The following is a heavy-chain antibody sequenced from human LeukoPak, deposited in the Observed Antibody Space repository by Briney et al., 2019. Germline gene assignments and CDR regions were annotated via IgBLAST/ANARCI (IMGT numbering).Heavy chain of an antibody. CDR2: ISSSSSYI. CDR3: ARDRVTMVRGVIIGRDY. J-gene: IGHJ4*02. D-gene: IGHD3-10*01. V-gene: IGHV3-21*01. CDR1: GFTFSSYS. Sequence: GESLKISCAASGFTFSSYSMNWVRQAPGKGLEWVSSISSSSSYIYYADSVKGRFTISRDNAKNSLYLQMNSLRAEDTAVYYCARDRVTMVRGVIIGRDYWGQGTLVTVSS.